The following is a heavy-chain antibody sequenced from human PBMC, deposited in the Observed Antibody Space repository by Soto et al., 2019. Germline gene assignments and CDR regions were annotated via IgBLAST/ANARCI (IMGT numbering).Heavy chain of an antibody. CDR1: GSSIRSGGYY. CDR3: ARSSTSANYFDY. D-gene: IGHD2-2*01. J-gene: IGHJ4*02. V-gene: IGHV4-31*03. CDR2: IYYSGST. Sequence: PSETLSLTCTVSGSSIRSGGYYWSWIRQHPGKGLEWIGYIYYSGSTYYNPSLKSRVTISVDTSKNQFSLKLSSVTAADTAVYYCARSSTSANYFDYWGQGTLVTVS.